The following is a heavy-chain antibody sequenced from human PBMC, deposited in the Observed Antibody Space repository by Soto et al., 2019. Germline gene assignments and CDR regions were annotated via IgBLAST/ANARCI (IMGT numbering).Heavy chain of an antibody. CDR3: ARGCSGGSCHQGDWFDP. J-gene: IGHJ5*02. V-gene: IGHV1-18*01. Sequence: ASVKVSCKASGYTFTSYAMHWVRQAPGQGLEWMGWISAYNGNSNYAQKLQGRVTMTTDTSTSTAYMELRSLRSDDTAVYYCARGCSGGSCHQGDWFDPWGQGTLVTVSS. D-gene: IGHD2-15*01. CDR1: GYTFTSYA. CDR2: ISAYNGNS.